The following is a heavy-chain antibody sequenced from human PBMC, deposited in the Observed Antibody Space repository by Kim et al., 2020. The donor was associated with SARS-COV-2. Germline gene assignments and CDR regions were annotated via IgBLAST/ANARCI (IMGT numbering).Heavy chain of an antibody. J-gene: IGHJ2*01. CDR1: GVSVTNANYY. D-gene: IGHD3-9*01. V-gene: IGHV4-61*01. Sequence: SETLSLICSVSGVSVTNANYYWSWIRQPPGKGLEWVGYIQNRGPTDANPSLKSRVTISMDAAKNLFSLRLNSVTAADTAIYYCASRNYDLSTGSFFPHHYYFDLWGRGALAAVSS. CDR2: IQNRGPT. CDR3: ASRNYDLSTGSFFPHHYYFDL.